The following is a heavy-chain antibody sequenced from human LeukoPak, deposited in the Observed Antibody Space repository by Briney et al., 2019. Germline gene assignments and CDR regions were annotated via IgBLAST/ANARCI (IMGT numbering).Heavy chain of an antibody. J-gene: IGHJ4*02. D-gene: IGHD6-19*01. V-gene: IGHV3-33*06. Sequence: PGGSQRLSCAASGFIFSNYGMHWVRQVPGKGREWVGIIWNDGSRKDYGDSVKGRFTISRDNSKNTLYLQMNTLRVEDTALYYCAKGGIEVGHPAGLYFFDSWGQGTLVTVSS. CDR2: IWNDGSRK. CDR1: GFIFSNYG. CDR3: AKGGIEVGHPAGLYFFDS.